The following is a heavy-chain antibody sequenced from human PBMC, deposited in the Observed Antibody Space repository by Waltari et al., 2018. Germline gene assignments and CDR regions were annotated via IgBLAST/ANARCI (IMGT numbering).Heavy chain of an antibody. CDR2: IYYSGST. CDR3: ARVGGVLMVFAPTGGWFDP. V-gene: IGHV4-59*01. J-gene: IGHJ5*02. CDR1: AGPISSYY. Sequence: QVQLQESGPGLVKPSETLSPTCPVPAGPISSYYWSWTRQPPGKGLEWIGYIYYSGSTNYNPSLKSRVTISVDTSKNQFSLKLSSLTAADTAVYYCARVGGVLMVFAPTGGWFDPWGQGTLVTVSS. D-gene: IGHD2-8*01.